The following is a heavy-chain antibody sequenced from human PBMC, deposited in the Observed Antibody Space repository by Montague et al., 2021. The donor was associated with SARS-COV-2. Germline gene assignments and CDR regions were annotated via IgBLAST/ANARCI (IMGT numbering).Heavy chain of an antibody. V-gene: IGHV3-7*03. D-gene: IGHD3-22*01. J-gene: IGHJ4*02. CDR2: INQDGSDK. Sequence: SLRLSCAASGFTFRSSWISWVRQAPGTGLELVANINQDGSDKYYVDSVKGRFTISRDNAKNSLYLQLNSLRAEDTAVYYCARSRLGQYYDSRGYYFDYWGQGTLVTVSS. CDR1: GFTFRSSW. CDR3: ARSRLGQYYDSRGYYFDY.